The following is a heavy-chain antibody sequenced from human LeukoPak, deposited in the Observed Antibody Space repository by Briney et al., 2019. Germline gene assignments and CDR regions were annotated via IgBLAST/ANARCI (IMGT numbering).Heavy chain of an antibody. Sequence: GESLKISCKTSGYTFTNYWIGWVRQMPGKGLEWMGIIYPGPGAGPGGSNPIYSPSFQGQVTISADKSITTAYLQWSSLKASDTAIYYCARHSTRPNWYSPIDYWGQGTLVTVSS. CDR3: ARHSTRPNWYSPIDY. D-gene: IGHD2-21*01. CDR2: IYPGPGAGPGGSNP. V-gene: IGHV5-51*01. CDR1: GYTFTNYW. J-gene: IGHJ4*02.